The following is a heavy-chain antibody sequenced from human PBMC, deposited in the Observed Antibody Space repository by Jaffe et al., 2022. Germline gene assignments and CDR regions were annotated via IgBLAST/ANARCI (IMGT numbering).Heavy chain of an antibody. D-gene: IGHD2-15*01. CDR2: INPNSGGT. Sequence: QVQLVQSGAEVKKPGASVKVSCKASGYTFTGYYMHWVRQAPGQGLEWMGWINPNSGGTNYAQKFQDRVTMTRDTSISTAYMELSRLRSDDTAVYYCARDGSSVGRGKKYYFDYWGQGTLVTVSS. V-gene: IGHV1-2*02. J-gene: IGHJ4*02. CDR1: GYTFTGYY. CDR3: ARDGSSVGRGKKYYFDY.